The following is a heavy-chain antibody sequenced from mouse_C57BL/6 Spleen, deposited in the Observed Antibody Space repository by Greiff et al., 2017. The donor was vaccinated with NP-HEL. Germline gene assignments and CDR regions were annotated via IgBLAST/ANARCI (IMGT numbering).Heavy chain of an antibody. J-gene: IGHJ3*01. Sequence: EVQGVESGGGLVQPKGSLKLSCAASGFTFNTYAMHWVRQAPGKGLEWVARIRSKSSNYATYYADSVKDRFTISRDDSQSMLYLQMNNLKTEDTAMYYCVRETLYDGYFHPFAYWGQGTLVTVSA. D-gene: IGHD2-3*01. CDR1: GFTFNTYA. CDR2: IRSKSSNYAT. V-gene: IGHV10-3*01. CDR3: VRETLYDGYFHPFAY.